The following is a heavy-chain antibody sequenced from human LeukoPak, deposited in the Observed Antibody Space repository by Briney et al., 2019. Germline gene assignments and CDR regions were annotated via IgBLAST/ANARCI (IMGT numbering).Heavy chain of an antibody. CDR3: TTSYYYDSSGYSYYMDV. D-gene: IGHD3-22*01. J-gene: IGHJ6*03. CDR2: IKSKTDGGTT. CDR1: GFTFSNAW. Sequence: GGSLRLSCAASGFTFSNAWMSWVRQAPGKGLEWVGRIKSKTDGGTTDYAAPVKGRFTISRDDSKNTLYLQMNSLKTEDTAVYYCTTSYYYDSSGYSYYMDVWGKGTTVTVSS. V-gene: IGHV3-15*01.